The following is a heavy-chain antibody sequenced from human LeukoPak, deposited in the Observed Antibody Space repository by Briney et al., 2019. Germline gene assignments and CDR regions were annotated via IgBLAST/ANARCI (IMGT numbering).Heavy chain of an antibody. CDR1: GGSIRNNY. Sequence: SETLSLTCIVSGGSIRNNYWSWIRQSPGKGLEWIGSINYSGSTNYNPSLKSRVTISVDTSKNRFSLKLSSVTAEDTAVYFCARVGPWVNPDYYYYYMDVWGKGTTVTVSS. CDR2: INYSGST. J-gene: IGHJ6*03. D-gene: IGHD1-14*01. V-gene: IGHV4-59*01. CDR3: ARVGPWVNPDYYYYYMDV.